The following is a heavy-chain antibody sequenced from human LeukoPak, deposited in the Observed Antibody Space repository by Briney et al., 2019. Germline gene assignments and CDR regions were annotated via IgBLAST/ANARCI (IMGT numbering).Heavy chain of an antibody. CDR3: AKVPSWIAAAGPNWFDP. D-gene: IGHD6-13*01. CDR2: INTDGSST. J-gene: IGHJ5*02. V-gene: IGHV3-74*01. Sequence: GGSLRLSCAASGFTFSSYWMHWVRQAPGKGLVWVSRINTDGSSTSYADSVKGRFTISRDNSKNTLYLQMNSLRAEDTAVYYCAKVPSWIAAAGPNWFDPWGQGTLVTVSS. CDR1: GFTFSSYW.